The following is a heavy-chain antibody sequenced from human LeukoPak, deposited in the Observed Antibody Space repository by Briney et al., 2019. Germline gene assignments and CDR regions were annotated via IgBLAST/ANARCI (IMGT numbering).Heavy chain of an antibody. CDR3: ASLADCTNGVCSNDYYYMDV. CDR2: IYHSGST. V-gene: IGHV4-38-2*01. Sequence: SETLSLTCAVSGYSISSGYYWGWIRQPLGKGLEWIGSIYHSGSTYYNQSLKSRVTISVDTSKNQFSLKLSSVTAADTAVYYCASLADCTNGVCSNDYYYMDVWGKGTTVTVSS. D-gene: IGHD2-8*01. J-gene: IGHJ6*03. CDR1: GYSISSGYY.